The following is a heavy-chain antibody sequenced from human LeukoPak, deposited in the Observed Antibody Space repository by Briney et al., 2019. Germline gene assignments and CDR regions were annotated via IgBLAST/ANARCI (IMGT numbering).Heavy chain of an antibody. J-gene: IGHJ4*02. CDR1: GGTFSSYA. CDR2: IIPIFGTA. CDR3: ASCYYYDSSGYGGFDY. D-gene: IGHD3-22*01. Sequence: SVKVSCKASGGTFSSYAISWVRQAPGQGLEWMGGIIPIFGTANYAQKFQGRVTITTDESTSTAYMELSSLRSEDTAVYYCASCYYYDSSGYGGFDYWGQGTLVTVSS. V-gene: IGHV1-69*05.